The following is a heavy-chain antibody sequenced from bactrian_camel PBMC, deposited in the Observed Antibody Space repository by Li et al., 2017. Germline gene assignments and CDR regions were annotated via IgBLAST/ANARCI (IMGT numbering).Heavy chain of an antibody. D-gene: IGHD7*01. CDR3: ALDRLCVELLRGRAEY. V-gene: IGHV3S53*01. CDR1: GYIFDQCG. CDR2: IERDGST. Sequence: HVQLVESGGGSVQAGGSLKLSCEASGYIFDQCGLGWYRQAPGKEREGVASIERDGSTMYIDSVKGRFTISRDNAKATLYLQMNSLKPEDTAMYYCALDRLCVELLRGRAEYWGQGTQVTVS. J-gene: IGHJ4*01.